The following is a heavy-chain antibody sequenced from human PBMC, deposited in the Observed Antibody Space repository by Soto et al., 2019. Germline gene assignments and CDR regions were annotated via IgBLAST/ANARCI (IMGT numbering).Heavy chain of an antibody. J-gene: IGHJ6*03. CDR1: GGSFSGYY. CDR3: ARGRVLGYYYYYMAV. V-gene: IGHV4-34*01. CDR2: INHSGST. Sequence: SETLSLTCAVYGGSFSGYYWSWIRQPPGKGLEWIGEINHSGSTNYNPSLKSRVTISVDTSKNQFSLKLSSVTAADTAVFYCARGRVLGYYYYYMAVWGKGTTVPVSS.